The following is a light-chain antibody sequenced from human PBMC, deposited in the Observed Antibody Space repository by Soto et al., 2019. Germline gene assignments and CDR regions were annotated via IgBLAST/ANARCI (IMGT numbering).Light chain of an antibody. V-gene: IGKV3-15*01. CDR1: QGVTTN. CDR2: VAS. Sequence: EIVMTQSPAILSVSPGERVTLSCRAGQGVTTNFAWYQQKSGQSPRLLIYVASTRAPGIPARFSGSGSGTEFTLTISSLQSEDFAVYYCQQYNNWPITFGRGTRLRL. J-gene: IGKJ5*01. CDR3: QQYNNWPIT.